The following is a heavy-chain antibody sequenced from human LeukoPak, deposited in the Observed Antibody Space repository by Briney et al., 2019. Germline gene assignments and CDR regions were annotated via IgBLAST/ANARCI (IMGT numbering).Heavy chain of an antibody. CDR1: GYSFTDYY. J-gene: IGHJ4*02. Sequence: ASVKVSCKTSGYSFTDYYMHWVRQAPGQGLEWMGWISAYNGNTNYAQKLQGRVTMTTDTSTSTAYMELRSLRSDDTAVYYCAVRIPAATTLDYWGQGTLVTVSS. V-gene: IGHV1-18*01. D-gene: IGHD2-2*01. CDR2: ISAYNGNT. CDR3: AVRIPAATTLDY.